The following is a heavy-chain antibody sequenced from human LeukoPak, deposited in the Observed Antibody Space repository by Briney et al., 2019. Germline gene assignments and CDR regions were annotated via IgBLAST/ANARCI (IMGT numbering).Heavy chain of an antibody. J-gene: IGHJ4*02. CDR2: IYHSGST. CDR3: AEGTMIVGYFDY. D-gene: IGHD3-22*01. CDR1: GYSISSGYY. V-gene: IGHV4-38-2*01. Sequence: SETLSLTCALSGYSISSGYYWGWLRQPPGKGLEWIGSIYHSGSTYYNPSLKSRVTISVDTSKNQFSLKLSSVTAAHTGVYYCAEGTMIVGYFDYWGQGTLVTVSS.